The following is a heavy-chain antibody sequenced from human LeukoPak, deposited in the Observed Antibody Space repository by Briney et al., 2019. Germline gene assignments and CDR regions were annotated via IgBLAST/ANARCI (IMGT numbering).Heavy chain of an antibody. Sequence: TSETLSLTCTVSGGSISSSSYYWGWIRQPPGKGLEWIGEINHSGSTNYNPSLKSRVTISVDTSKNQFSLKLSSVTAADTAVYYCARGGSSGWYGMDVWGKGTTVTVSS. J-gene: IGHJ6*04. CDR1: GGSISSSSYY. V-gene: IGHV4-39*07. CDR3: ARGGSSGWYGMDV. D-gene: IGHD6-19*01. CDR2: INHSGST.